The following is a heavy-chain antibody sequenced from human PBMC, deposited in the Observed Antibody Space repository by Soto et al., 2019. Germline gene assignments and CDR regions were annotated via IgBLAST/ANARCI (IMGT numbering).Heavy chain of an antibody. J-gene: IGHJ4*02. D-gene: IGHD6-13*01. CDR3: ARESYSANDY. Sequence: GASVKVSCKASGFTFTSYYIYWVRQATRQGLEWMGWMNPNSGSTGYAQRFQGRVTMTRDTSMSTVYMELSSLRSEDTAVYYCARESYSANDYWGQGTLVTVSS. CDR1: GFTFTSYY. V-gene: IGHV1-8*01. CDR2: MNPNSGST.